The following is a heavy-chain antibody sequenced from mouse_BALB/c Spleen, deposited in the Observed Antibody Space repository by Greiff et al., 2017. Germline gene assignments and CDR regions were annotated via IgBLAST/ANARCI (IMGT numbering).Heavy chain of an antibody. J-gene: IGHJ3*01. CDR3: ARRGGAAY. V-gene: IGHV1-54*01. CDR1: GYAFTNYL. Sequence: QVQLQQSGAELVRPGTSVKVSCKASGYAFTNYLIEWVKQRPGQGLEWIGVINPGSGGTNYNEKFKGKATLTADKSSSTAYMQLSSLTSDDSAVYFCARRGGAAYWGQGTLVTVSA. CDR2: INPGSGGT.